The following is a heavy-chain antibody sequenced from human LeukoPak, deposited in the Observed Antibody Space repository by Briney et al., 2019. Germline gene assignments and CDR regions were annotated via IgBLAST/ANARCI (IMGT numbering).Heavy chain of an antibody. V-gene: IGHV1-2*02. CDR3: ATRAYYGSGSYCYPLNY. J-gene: IGHJ4*02. CDR1: GYTFTDWY. Sequence: ASVKVSCRASGYTFTDWYMHWVRQAPGQGLEWMGWINPNSGGTNYAQKFQGRVTMARDTSVSTAYMELRRLTSDDTAVYYCATRAYYGSGSYCYPLNYWGQGTLVTVSS. CDR2: INPNSGGT. D-gene: IGHD3-10*01.